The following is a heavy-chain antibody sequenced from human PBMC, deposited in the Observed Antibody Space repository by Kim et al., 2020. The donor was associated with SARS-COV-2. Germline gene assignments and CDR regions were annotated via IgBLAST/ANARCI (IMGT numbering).Heavy chain of an antibody. J-gene: IGHJ4*02. D-gene: IGHD3-22*01. CDR2: ISSSSSYI. CDR3: ARDRPYYDSSGYYYR. CDR1: GFTFSSYS. V-gene: IGHV3-21*01. Sequence: GGSLRLSCAASGFTFSSYSMNWVRQAPGKGLEWVSSISSSSSYIYYADSVKGRFTISRDNAKNSLYLQMNSLRAEDTAVYYCARDRPYYDSSGYYYRWGQGTLVTVSS.